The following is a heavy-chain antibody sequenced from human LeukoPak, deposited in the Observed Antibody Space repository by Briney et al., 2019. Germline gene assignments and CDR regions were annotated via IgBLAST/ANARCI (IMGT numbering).Heavy chain of an antibody. CDR3: ARDWYDY. J-gene: IGHJ4*02. CDR1: GFTFSSYA. V-gene: IGHV3-23*01. CDR2: ITSSGGST. Sequence: GGSLRLSCAASGFTFSSYAMSWVRQAPGKGLEWVSGITSSGGSTNYADSVKGRFTISRDNSKDTLYLQMNSLRAEDTAVYYCARDWYDYWGQGTLVTVSS. D-gene: IGHD6-13*01.